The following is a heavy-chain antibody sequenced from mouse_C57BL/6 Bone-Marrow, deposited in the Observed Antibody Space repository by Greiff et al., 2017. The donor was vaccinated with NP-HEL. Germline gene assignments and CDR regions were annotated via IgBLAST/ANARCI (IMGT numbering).Heavy chain of an antibody. CDR1: GFTFSSYA. V-gene: IGHV5-4*01. J-gene: IGHJ2*01. Sequence: DVQLQESGGGLVKPGGSLKLSCAASGFTFSSYAMSWVRQTPVKRLEWVATISDGGSYTYYPDNVKGRFTISRDNAKNNLYLQMSHLKSEDTAMYYCARVQLRLYFDYWGQGTTLTVSS. CDR3: ARVQLRLYFDY. D-gene: IGHD3-2*02. CDR2: ISDGGSYT.